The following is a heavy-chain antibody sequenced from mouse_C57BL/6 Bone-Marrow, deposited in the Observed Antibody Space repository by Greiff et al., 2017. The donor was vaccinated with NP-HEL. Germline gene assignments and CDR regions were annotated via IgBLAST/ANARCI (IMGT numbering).Heavy chain of an antibody. CDR1: GFNIKDYY. CDR2: IDPEDGAT. V-gene: IGHV14-2*01. D-gene: IGHD2-3*01. Sequence: EVQLQQSGAELVTPGASVTLSCTASGFNIKDYYMHWVKQRTEQGLEWIGRIDPEDGATKYAPKFQGQATITADTSSNPAYLLLSSLTSENTADYYGARIGGYYVYYAMDYWGQGTSVTVSS. CDR3: ARIGGYYVYYAMDY. J-gene: IGHJ4*01.